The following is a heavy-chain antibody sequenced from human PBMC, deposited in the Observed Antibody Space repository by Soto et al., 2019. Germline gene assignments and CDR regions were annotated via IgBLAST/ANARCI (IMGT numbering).Heavy chain of an antibody. Sequence: GESLKISCKGSGYSFTSYWISWVRQMPGKGLEWMGRIDPSDSYTNYSPSFQGHVTISADKSISTAYLQWSSLKASDTAMYYCARLLRCSGGSCYPNLLTYYYYCGMDVWGQGTTVTVSS. D-gene: IGHD2-15*01. CDR1: GYSFTSYW. CDR2: IDPSDSYT. CDR3: ARLLRCSGGSCYPNLLTYYYYCGMDV. J-gene: IGHJ6*02. V-gene: IGHV5-10-1*01.